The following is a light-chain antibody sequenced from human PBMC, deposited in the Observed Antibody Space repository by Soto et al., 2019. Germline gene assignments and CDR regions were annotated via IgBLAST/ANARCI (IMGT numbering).Light chain of an antibody. CDR3: MQALQSPLYT. J-gene: IGKJ2*01. CDR1: QSLRHSNGYNY. CDR2: LGS. Sequence: DIVMTQSPLSLSVTPGEPASISCRSSQSLRHSNGYNYLDWYLEKPGQSPQLLIYLGSNRASEVPDRFSGSGSGTDFTLEISRVEAEDVGLYYCMQALQSPLYTFGQGTKLEIK. V-gene: IGKV2-28*01.